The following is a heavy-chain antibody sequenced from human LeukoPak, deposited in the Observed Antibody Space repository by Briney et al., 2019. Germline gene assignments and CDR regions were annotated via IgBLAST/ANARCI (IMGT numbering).Heavy chain of an antibody. CDR3: TTEYYYDSSGYYEYFQH. D-gene: IGHD3-22*01. Sequence: GGSLRLSCAASGFTFSNAWMSWVRQAPGKGLEWVGRIKSKTDGGTTDYAAPVKGRFTISRDDSKNTLYLQMNSLKTEATAVYYCTTEYYYDSSGYYEYFQHWGQGTLVTVSS. V-gene: IGHV3-15*01. J-gene: IGHJ1*01. CDR1: GFTFSNAW. CDR2: IKSKTDGGTT.